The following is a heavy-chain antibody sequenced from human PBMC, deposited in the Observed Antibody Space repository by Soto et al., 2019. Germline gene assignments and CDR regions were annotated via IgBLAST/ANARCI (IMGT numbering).Heavy chain of an antibody. CDR2: INAGNGNT. D-gene: IGHD3-22*01. V-gene: IGHV1-3*01. J-gene: IGHJ4*02. Sequence: QVQLVQSGAEVKKPGASVKVSCKASGYTFTSYAMHWVRQAPGQRLEWMGWINAGNGNTKYSQKFQGRVTITRDTSPSTAYRELSSLRSEDTAVYYCARSIVVVTSFDYWGQGTLVTVSS. CDR1: GYTFTSYA. CDR3: ARSIVVVTSFDY.